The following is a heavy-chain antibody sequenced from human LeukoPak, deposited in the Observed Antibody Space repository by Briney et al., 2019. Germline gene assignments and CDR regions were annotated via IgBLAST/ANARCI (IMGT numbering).Heavy chain of an antibody. J-gene: IGHJ4*02. V-gene: IGHV1-69*13. CDR3: ARGPTIFGVVTHFDY. CDR1: GGTFSSYA. D-gene: IGHD3-3*01. Sequence: ASVKVSCKASGGTFSSYAISWVRQAPGQGLEWMGGIIPIFGTANYAQKFQGRVTITADESTSTAYMELRSLRSDDTAVYYCARGPTIFGVVTHFDYWGQGTLVTVSS. CDR2: IIPIFGTA.